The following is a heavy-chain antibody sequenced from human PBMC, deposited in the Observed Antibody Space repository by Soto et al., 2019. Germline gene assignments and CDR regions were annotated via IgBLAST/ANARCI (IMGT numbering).Heavy chain of an antibody. J-gene: IGHJ4*02. Sequence: QVQLQESGPGLVKPSETLSLTCTVSGGSISSYYWSWIRQPPGKGLEWIGYIYYSGSTNYNPSLKTRVTISVDRSKSQYSLKLSSVTAADTAVYYCARRYGGNFVYWGQGTLVTVSS. CDR3: ARRYGGNFVY. CDR2: IYYSGST. CDR1: GGSISSYY. D-gene: IGHD1-26*01. V-gene: IGHV4-59*01.